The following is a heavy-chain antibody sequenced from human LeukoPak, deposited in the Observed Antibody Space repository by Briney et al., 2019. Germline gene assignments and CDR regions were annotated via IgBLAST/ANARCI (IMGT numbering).Heavy chain of an antibody. CDR3: ARSPSPYSSGWYFDY. J-gene: IGHJ4*02. Sequence: SQTLSLTCAISGDVVSINSAAWNWIRQSPSRGLEWLGRTYQRSKWYNDYAVSVKSRITINPDISKNQFSLQLNSVTPEDTAVYYCARSPSPYSSGWYFDYWGQGTLVTVSS. V-gene: IGHV6-1*01. D-gene: IGHD6-19*01. CDR1: GDVVSINSAA. CDR2: TYQRSKWYN.